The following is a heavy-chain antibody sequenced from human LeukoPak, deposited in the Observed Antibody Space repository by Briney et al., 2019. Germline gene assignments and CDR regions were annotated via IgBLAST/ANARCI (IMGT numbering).Heavy chain of an antibody. Sequence: PGGSLRLSCAASGFTFSGSAMHWVRQASGKGLEWVGRIRSKANSYATAYAASVKGRFTISRDDSKNTAYLQMNSLKTEDTAVYYCAKDRTAEEGNAFDIWGQGTMVTVSS. J-gene: IGHJ3*02. V-gene: IGHV3-73*01. CDR1: GFTFSGSA. CDR3: AKDRTAEEGNAFDI. CDR2: IRSKANSYAT. D-gene: IGHD2-2*01.